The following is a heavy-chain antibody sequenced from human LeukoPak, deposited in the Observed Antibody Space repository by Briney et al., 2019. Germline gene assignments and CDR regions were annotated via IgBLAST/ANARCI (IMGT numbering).Heavy chain of an antibody. Sequence: SETLSLTCTVSGGSISSYYWSWSRQPPGKGLEWIGYIYYSGSTNYNPSLKSRVTISVDTSKNQFSLKLSSVTAADTAVYYCARLPGLDWFDPWGQGTLVTVSS. CDR2: IYYSGST. J-gene: IGHJ5*02. CDR3: ARLPGLDWFDP. V-gene: IGHV4-59*08. D-gene: IGHD7-27*01. CDR1: GGSISSYY.